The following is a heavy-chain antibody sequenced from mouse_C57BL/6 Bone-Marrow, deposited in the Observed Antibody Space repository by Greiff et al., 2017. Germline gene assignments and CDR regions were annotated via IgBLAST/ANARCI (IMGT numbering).Heavy chain of an antibody. D-gene: IGHD1-1*01. Sequence: VQLQQSGAELVRPGASVTLSCKASGYTFTDYEMHWVKQTPVHGLEWIGAIDPETGGTAYNQKFTGKAILTADKSSSTAYMELRSLTSEDSAVYYCTRNYGRGYWGQGTTLTVSS. CDR1: GYTFTDYE. V-gene: IGHV1-15*01. CDR2: IDPETGGT. CDR3: TRNYGRGY. J-gene: IGHJ2*01.